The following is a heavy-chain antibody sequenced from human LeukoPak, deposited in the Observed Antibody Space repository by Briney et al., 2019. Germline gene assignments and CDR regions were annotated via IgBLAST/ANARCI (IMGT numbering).Heavy chain of an antibody. CDR1: GVSISSSSYY. CDR3: ARRPRGLEWFFDY. CDR2: IYYSGST. Sequence: SETLSLTCTVSGVSISSSSYYWGWIRQPPGKGLEWIGNIYYSGSTYYNPSLRSRVTISVDTSKNQVSLNLSSVTAADTAVYYCARRPRGLEWFFDYWGQGTLVTVSS. V-gene: IGHV4-39*01. D-gene: IGHD3-3*01. J-gene: IGHJ4*02.